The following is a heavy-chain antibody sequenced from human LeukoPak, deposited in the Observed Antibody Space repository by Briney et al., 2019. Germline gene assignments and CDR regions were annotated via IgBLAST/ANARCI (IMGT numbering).Heavy chain of an antibody. CDR1: GFTFSIKTYA. CDR2: ISGSGVST. Sequence: GGSLRLSCAASGFTFSIKTYAMTWVRQAPGKGLEWVSAISGSGVSTSYADSVKGRFTISRDNFKNTLYLQMNTLRAEDTAVYYCARDPVGGIPDYLDLWGQGTLVTVSS. V-gene: IGHV3-23*01. CDR3: ARDPVGGIPDYLDL. D-gene: IGHD3-10*01. J-gene: IGHJ4*02.